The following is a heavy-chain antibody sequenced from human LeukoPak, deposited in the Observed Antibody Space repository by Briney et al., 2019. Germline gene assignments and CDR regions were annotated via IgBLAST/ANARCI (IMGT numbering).Heavy chain of an antibody. Sequence: GGSLRLSCAASEFTFSSYGMHWVRQAPGKGLEWVAVISYDGSNKYYADSVKGRFTISRDNSKNTLYLQMNSLRAEDTAVYYCATSASRHCSSTSCYYYYGMDVWGQGTTVTVSS. CDR1: EFTFSSYG. J-gene: IGHJ6*02. V-gene: IGHV3-30*03. CDR3: ATSASRHCSSTSCYYYYGMDV. CDR2: ISYDGSNK. D-gene: IGHD2-2*01.